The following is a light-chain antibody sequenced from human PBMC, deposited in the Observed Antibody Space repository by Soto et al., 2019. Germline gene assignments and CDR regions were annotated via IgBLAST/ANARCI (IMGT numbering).Light chain of an antibody. CDR1: QSFSRSF. J-gene: IGKJ5*01. CDR3: QHYATPPIT. CDR2: GAS. V-gene: IGKV3-20*01. Sequence: EIVLTQSPGTLSLSPGERATLSCRASQSFSRSFLAWYQQKPGQAPRLLLYGASSRATGIPDRFSGSGSGTDFTLTITTLEPEDFAVYVCQHYATPPITFGQGTRLEIK.